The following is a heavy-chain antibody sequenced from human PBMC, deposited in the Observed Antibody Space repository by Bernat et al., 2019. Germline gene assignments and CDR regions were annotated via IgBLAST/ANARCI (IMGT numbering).Heavy chain of an antibody. J-gene: IGHJ3*02. CDR1: GFTFSSYS. V-gene: IGHV3-21*01. CDR2: ISSSSSYI. Sequence: EVQLVESGGGLVKPGGSLRLSCAASGFTFSSYSMNWVRQAPGKGPEWVSSISSSSSYIYYADSVKGRFTISRDNAKNSLYLQMNSLRAEDTAVYYCASRIYDSSGYYYLDAFDIWGQGTMVTVSS. CDR3: ASRIYDSSGYYYLDAFDI. D-gene: IGHD3-22*01.